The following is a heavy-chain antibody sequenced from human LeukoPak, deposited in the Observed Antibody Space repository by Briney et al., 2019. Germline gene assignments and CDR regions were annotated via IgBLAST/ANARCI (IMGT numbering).Heavy chain of an antibody. J-gene: IGHJ6*03. V-gene: IGHV4-34*01. Sequence: SETLSLTCAVYGGFFSAYFWSWIRQPPGKGLDWIGEIDHGGSTNYNPSLKSRVTISVDTSKSQFSLKLSSVTAADTAVYYCARGGGQLGYYMDVWDKGTTVTVSS. CDR1: GGFFSAYF. D-gene: IGHD2-15*01. CDR3: ARGGGQLGYYMDV. CDR2: IDHGGST.